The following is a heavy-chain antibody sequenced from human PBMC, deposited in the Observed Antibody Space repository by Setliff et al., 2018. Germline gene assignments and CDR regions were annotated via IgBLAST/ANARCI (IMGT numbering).Heavy chain of an antibody. D-gene: IGHD4-17*01. CDR3: SRDLQGSGDYVVDY. V-gene: IGHV3-7*01. CDR2: IKKDGSIK. Sequence: GSLRLSCAASGFTFRSYWMSWVRQAPGKGLEWVANIKKDGSIKYYLDSVRGRFTISRDNAENSLTLQMNSLRVEDTAVYYCSRDLQGSGDYVVDYWGQGALVTVSS. J-gene: IGHJ4*02. CDR1: GFTFRSYW.